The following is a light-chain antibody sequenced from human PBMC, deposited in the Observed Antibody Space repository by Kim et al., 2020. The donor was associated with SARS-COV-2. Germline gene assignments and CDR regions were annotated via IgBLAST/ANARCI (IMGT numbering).Light chain of an antibody. Sequence: QPVLTQPPSASASLGASVTLTCTLSSGYSNYKVDWYQQRPGKGPRFVMRVGTGGIVGPKGDGIPDRFSVLGSGLNRYLTIKNIQEHDEGDYHCGTDHGSGSSVVWVCGGGTKLTVL. V-gene: IGLV9-49*01. CDR1: SGYSNYK. CDR3: GTDHGSGSSVVWV. CDR2: VGTGGIVG. J-gene: IGLJ3*02.